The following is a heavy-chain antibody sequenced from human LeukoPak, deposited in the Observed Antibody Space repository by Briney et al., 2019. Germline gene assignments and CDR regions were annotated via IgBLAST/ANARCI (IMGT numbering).Heavy chain of an antibody. CDR3: ARARARAIFGVVSTPINYYYYYMDV. Sequence: GGSLRLSCAASGFTFSSHWMYWVRQVPGKGLVWVSRINSAGSSTSNADSVEGRFTTSRDNAKNTLYLQMNSLRAEDTAVYYCARARARAIFGVVSTPINYYYYYMDVWGKGTTVTVSS. V-gene: IGHV3-74*01. D-gene: IGHD3-3*01. CDR2: INSAGSST. CDR1: GFTFSSHW. J-gene: IGHJ6*03.